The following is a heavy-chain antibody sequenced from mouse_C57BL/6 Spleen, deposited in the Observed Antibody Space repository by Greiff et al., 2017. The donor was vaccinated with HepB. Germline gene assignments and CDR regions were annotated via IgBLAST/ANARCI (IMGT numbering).Heavy chain of an antibody. CDR1: GYAFSSYW. CDR2: IYPGDGDT. V-gene: IGHV1-80*01. Sequence: QVQLQQSGAELVKPGASVKISCKASGYAFSSYWMNWVKQRPGKGLEWIGQIYPGDGDTNYNGKFKGKATLTADKSSSTAYMQLSSLTSEDSAVYFCARKDYGYDEGAMDYWGQGTSVTVSS. D-gene: IGHD2-2*01. J-gene: IGHJ4*01. CDR3: ARKDYGYDEGAMDY.